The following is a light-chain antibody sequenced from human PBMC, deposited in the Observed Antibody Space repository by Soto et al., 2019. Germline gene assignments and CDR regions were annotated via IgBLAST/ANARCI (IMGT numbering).Light chain of an antibody. CDR1: SSDVGGYDY. V-gene: IGLV2-14*01. CDR2: EVS. CDR3: TSYTTIGTLDL. J-gene: IGLJ1*01. Sequence: QSALTQPASVSGSPGQSITISCTGTSSDVGGYDYVSWYQQHPGEAPKLLFYEVSDRPSGVSTRFSGSKSGSTASLTISGLQTEDEADYYCTSYTTIGTLDLFGTGTKVTV.